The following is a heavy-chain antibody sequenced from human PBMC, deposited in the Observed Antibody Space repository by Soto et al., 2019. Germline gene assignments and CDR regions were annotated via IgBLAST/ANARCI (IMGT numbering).Heavy chain of an antibody. CDR3: ATQTTINYFSYYYYYMDV. J-gene: IGHJ6*03. CDR2: IYYSGST. Sequence: SETLSLTCTVSGGSISSYYWSWIRQPPGKGLEWIGYIYYSGSTNYNPSLKSRVTISVDTSKNQFSLKLSSVTAADTAVYYCATQTTINYFSYYYYYMDVWGKGTTVTVSS. CDR1: GGSISSYY. D-gene: IGHD4-4*01. V-gene: IGHV4-59*01.